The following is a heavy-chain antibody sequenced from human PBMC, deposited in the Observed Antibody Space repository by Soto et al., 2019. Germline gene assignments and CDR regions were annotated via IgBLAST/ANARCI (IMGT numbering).Heavy chain of an antibody. CDR1: GFTFSSYS. CDR2: ISSSSSTI. Sequence: EVQLVESGGGLVQPGGSLRLSCAASGFTFSSYSMNWVRQAPGKGLEWVSYISSSSSTIYYADSVKGRFTISRDNAKNSLYLQMNSLRDEDTAVYYCARERYSSGLNWCDPWGQGTLVTVSS. D-gene: IGHD6-19*01. J-gene: IGHJ5*02. CDR3: ARERYSSGLNWCDP. V-gene: IGHV3-48*02.